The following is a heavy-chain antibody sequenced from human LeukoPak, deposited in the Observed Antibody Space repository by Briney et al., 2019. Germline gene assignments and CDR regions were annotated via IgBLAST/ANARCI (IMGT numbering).Heavy chain of an antibody. CDR3: ARDVGRYDYVWGSYRSHFDY. Sequence: PGGSLRLSCAASGFTFSSYAIHWVRQAPGKGLEWVAVISYDGSNKYYADSVKGRFTISRDNSKNTLYLQMNSLRAEDTAVYYCARDVGRYDYVWGSYRSHFDYWGQGTLVTVSS. J-gene: IGHJ4*02. D-gene: IGHD3-16*02. CDR2: ISYDGSNK. V-gene: IGHV3-30-3*01. CDR1: GFTFSSYA.